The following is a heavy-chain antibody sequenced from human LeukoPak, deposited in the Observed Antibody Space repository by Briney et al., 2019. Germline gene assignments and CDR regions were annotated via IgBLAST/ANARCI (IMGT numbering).Heavy chain of an antibody. CDR2: IYYSGST. CDR1: GGSISSYY. Sequence: SETLSLTCTVSGGSISSYYWSWIRQPPGKGLEWIGYIYYSGSTDYNPSLKSRVTISVDTSKNQFSLKLSSVTAADTAVYYCARLSYYDSSGYYYTDAFDIWGQGTMVTVSS. J-gene: IGHJ3*02. D-gene: IGHD3-22*01. CDR3: ARLSYYDSSGYYYTDAFDI. V-gene: IGHV4-59*01.